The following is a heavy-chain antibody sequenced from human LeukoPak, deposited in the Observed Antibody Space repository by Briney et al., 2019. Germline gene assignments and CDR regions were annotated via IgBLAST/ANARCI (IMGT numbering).Heavy chain of an antibody. CDR2: IYSSGST. D-gene: IGHD4-11*01. CDR3: ARNRGSTVITDHYYYYYMDV. Sequence: KASETLSLTCTVSGGSISSYYWSWIRQPAGKGLEWIGRIYSSGSTNYKPSLKSRVTMSLDTSKNQFSLKLSSVTAADTAVYYCARNRGSTVITDHYYYYYMDVWGKGTTVTVSS. V-gene: IGHV4-4*07. J-gene: IGHJ6*03. CDR1: GGSISSYY.